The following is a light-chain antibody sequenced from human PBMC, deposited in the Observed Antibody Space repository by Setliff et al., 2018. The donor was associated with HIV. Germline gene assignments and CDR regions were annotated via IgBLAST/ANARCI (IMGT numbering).Light chain of an antibody. CDR2: EGT. V-gene: IGLV2-14*02. J-gene: IGLJ1*01. Sequence: QSALAQPASVSGSPGQSITISCTETSSDGGSYNVVSWYQQHPGKAPKLMIYEGTKRPSGVSNRFSGSKSGNTASLTISGLQTEDEADYYCSSYTSSSTDVFGTGTKVTVL. CDR1: SSDGGSYNV. CDR3: SSYTSSSTDV.